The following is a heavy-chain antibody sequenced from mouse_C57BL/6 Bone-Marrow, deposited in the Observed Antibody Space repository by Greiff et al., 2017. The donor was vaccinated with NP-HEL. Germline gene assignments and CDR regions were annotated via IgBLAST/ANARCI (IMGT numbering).Heavy chain of an antibody. J-gene: IGHJ4*01. CDR3: ARSGYYGSSYGYYYAMDY. CDR1: GYTFTDHT. CDR2: IYPRDGST. D-gene: IGHD1-1*01. V-gene: IGHV1-78*01. Sequence: VQLQQSDAELVKPGASVKISCKVSGYTFTDHTIHWMKQRPEQGLEWIGYIYPRDGSTKYNEKFKGKATLTADKSSSTAYMQLNSLTSEDSAVYFCARSGYYGSSYGYYYAMDYWGQGTSVTVSS.